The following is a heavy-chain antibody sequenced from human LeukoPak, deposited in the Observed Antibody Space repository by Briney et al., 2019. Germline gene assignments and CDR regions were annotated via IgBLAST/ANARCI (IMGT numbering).Heavy chain of an antibody. D-gene: IGHD3-16*02. J-gene: IGHJ4*02. CDR2: ISAYNGNT. V-gene: IGHV1-18*04. CDR3: ARDPGVIADY. CDR1: GYTFTGYY. Sequence: ASVKVSCKASGYTFTGYYMHWVRQAPGQGLEWMGWISAYNGNTNYAQKLQGRVTMTTDTSTSTAYMELRSLRSDDTAVYYCARDPGVIADYWGQGTLVTVSS.